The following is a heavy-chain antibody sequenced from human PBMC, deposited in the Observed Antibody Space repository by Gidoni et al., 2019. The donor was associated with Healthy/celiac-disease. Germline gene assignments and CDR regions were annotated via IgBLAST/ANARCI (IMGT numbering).Heavy chain of an antibody. V-gene: IGHV3-7*01. Sequence: EVQLVESGGGLVQPGGSLRLSCAASGFTFSSYWMSWVRQAPGKGLEWVANIKQDGSEKYYVDSVKGRFTISRDNAKNSLYLQMNSLRAEDTAVYYCARRALRRDGPFGAFDIWGQGTMVTVSS. J-gene: IGHJ3*02. D-gene: IGHD3-16*01. CDR2: IKQDGSEK. CDR3: ARRALRRDGPFGAFDI. CDR1: GFTFSSYW.